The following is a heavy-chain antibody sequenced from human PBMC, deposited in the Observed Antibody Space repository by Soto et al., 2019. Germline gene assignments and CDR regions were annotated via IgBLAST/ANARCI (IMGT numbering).Heavy chain of an antibody. J-gene: IGHJ5*02. D-gene: IGHD3-3*01. CDR3: ARVVIIRYNWFDP. CDR2: IYYSGST. V-gene: IGHV4-61*01. CDR1: GGSVSSGSYY. Sequence: PSETLSLTCTVSGGSVSSGSYYWSWIRQPPGKGLEWIGYIYYSGSTNYNPSLKSRVTISVDTSKNQFSLKLSSVTAADTAVYYCARVVIIRYNWFDPWGQGTLVTVSS.